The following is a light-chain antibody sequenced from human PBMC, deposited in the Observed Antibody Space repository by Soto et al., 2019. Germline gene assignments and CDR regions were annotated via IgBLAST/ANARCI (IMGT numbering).Light chain of an antibody. CDR1: SKDVGYYNY. CDR2: DVS. V-gene: IGLV2-8*01. CDR3: SSYAGSDYPYV. Sequence: QSVLTQPPSASGSPGQSVTIACTGTSKDVGYYNYVSWYQQPPGKAPKLLIYDVSKRPSGVPDRFSSSKSGNTASLTVSGLQAEDEGDYYCSSYAGSDYPYVFGTGTKVTV. J-gene: IGLJ1*01.